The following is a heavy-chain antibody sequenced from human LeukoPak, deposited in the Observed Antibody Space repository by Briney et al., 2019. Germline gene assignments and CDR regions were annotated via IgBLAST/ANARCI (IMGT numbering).Heavy chain of an antibody. CDR3: ARDPPPINLGYGRIFDY. D-gene: IGHD4-17*01. CDR1: GYTFTSYG. CDR2: ISAYNGNT. V-gene: IGHV1-18*01. Sequence: ASVKVSCKASGYTFTSYGISWVRQAPGQGLEWMVWISAYNGNTNYAQKLQGRVTMTTDTSTSTAYMELRSLRSDDTAVYYCARDPPPINLGYGRIFDYWGQGTLVTVSS. J-gene: IGHJ4*02.